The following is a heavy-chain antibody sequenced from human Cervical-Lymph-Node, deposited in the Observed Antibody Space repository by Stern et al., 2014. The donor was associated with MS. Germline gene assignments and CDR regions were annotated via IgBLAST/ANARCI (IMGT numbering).Heavy chain of an antibody. CDR3: ARGGYCTSAGCFRYHYYGMDV. CDR1: GDSFINYA. CDR2: TIPLFGAA. Sequence: LQLVESGAEVKKPGSSVKVSCKATGDSFINYAISWVRQAPGQGLEWMGGTIPLFGAANYAQKFQGRVTISADAATSTTYMELTRLTSKDTAVYYCARGGYCTSAGCFRYHYYGMDVWGQGTTVTVSS. J-gene: IGHJ6*02. V-gene: IGHV1-69*01. D-gene: IGHD2-2*01.